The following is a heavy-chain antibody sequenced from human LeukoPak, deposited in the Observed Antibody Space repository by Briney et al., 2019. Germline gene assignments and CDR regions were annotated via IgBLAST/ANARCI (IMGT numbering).Heavy chain of an antibody. CDR3: AREWAGGYMD. CDR2: INPSGGST. V-gene: IGHV1-46*01. D-gene: IGHD5-12*01. CDR1: GYTFTSYG. J-gene: IGHJ4*02. Sequence: GASVKVSCKASGYTFTSYGISWVRQAPGQGLEWMGIINPSGGSTSYAQKFQGRVTMTRDTSTSTVYMELSSLRSEDTAVYYCAREWAGGYMDWGQGTLVTVSS.